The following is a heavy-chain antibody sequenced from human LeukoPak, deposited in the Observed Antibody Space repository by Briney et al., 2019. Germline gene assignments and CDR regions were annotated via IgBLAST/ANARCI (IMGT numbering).Heavy chain of an antibody. Sequence: GRSLRLSCAASRFTFSSYDMRWVRQAPGKGLEWVAVISYDGSNKYYADSVKGRFAISRDNSKNTVYLQMNSLRVEDTAVYYCARANTPFADYWGQGTLVTVSS. V-gene: IGHV3-30*09. CDR2: ISYDGSNK. D-gene: IGHD2-2*02. CDR3: ARANTPFADY. J-gene: IGHJ4*02. CDR1: RFTFSSYD.